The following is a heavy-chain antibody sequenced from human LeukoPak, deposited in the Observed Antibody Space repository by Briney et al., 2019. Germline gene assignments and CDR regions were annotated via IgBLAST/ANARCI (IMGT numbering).Heavy chain of an antibody. D-gene: IGHD6-19*01. CDR2: IRYDGSNK. Sequence: GGSLRLSCAASGFTFSRYGMHWVRQAPGKGLEWVTFIRYDGSNKYYADSVKGRFTISRDNSKNTLYLQMNSLRAEDTAVYYCAKDSRAVAGTGTYYDYWGQGTLVTVSS. CDR3: AKDSRAVAGTGTYYDY. CDR1: GFTFSRYG. V-gene: IGHV3-30*02. J-gene: IGHJ4*02.